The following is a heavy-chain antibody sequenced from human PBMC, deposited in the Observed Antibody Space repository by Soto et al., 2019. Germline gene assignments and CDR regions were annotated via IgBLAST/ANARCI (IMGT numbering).Heavy chain of an antibody. J-gene: IGHJ4*02. D-gene: IGHD2-2*02. CDR2: INPNSGGT. V-gene: IGHV1-2*04. CDR1: GYTFTGYY. Sequence: GGSVKVSCKASGYTFTGYYMHWVRQAPGQGLEWMGWINPNSGGTNYAQKFQGWVTMTRDTSISTAYMELSRLRSDDTAVYYCAGQLSPYTYSDYWGQGPLVTVSS. CDR3: AGQLSPYTYSDY.